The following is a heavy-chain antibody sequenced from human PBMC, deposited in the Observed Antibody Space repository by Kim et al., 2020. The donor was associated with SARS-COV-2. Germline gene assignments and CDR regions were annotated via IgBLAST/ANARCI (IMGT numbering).Heavy chain of an antibody. J-gene: IGHJ4*02. D-gene: IGHD5-12*01. CDR2: INPNSGGT. CDR1: GYTFTGYY. CDR3: ARSQTRIVATIRYDY. V-gene: IGHV1-2*02. Sequence: ASVKVSCKASGYTFTGYYMHWVRQAPGQGLEWMGWINPNSGGTNYAQKFQGRVTMTRDTSISTAYMELSRLRSDDTAVYYCARSQTRIVATIRYDYWGQGTLVTVSS.